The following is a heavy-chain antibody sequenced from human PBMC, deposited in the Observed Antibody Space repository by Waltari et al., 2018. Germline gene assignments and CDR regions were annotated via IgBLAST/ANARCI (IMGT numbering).Heavy chain of an antibody. V-gene: IGHV4-61*09. D-gene: IGHD1-26*01. CDR1: GGSLSSGSYY. J-gene: IGHJ4*02. CDR3: ARDDFSGSYSN. Sequence: QVQLQESGPGLVKPSQTLSLPCTVSGGSLSSGSYYWSWIRQPAGKGLEWIGYIYTSVSTNYNPSLKSRVTISVDTSKNQFSLKLSSVTAADTAVYYWARDDFSGSYSNWGQGTLVTVSS. CDR2: IYTSVST.